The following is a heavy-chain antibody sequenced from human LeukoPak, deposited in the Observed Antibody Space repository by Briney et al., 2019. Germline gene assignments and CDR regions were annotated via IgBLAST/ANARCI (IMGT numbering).Heavy chain of an antibody. J-gene: IGHJ3*02. V-gene: IGHV3-30*03. D-gene: IGHD3-10*01. CDR1: GFSFSAYG. CDR2: ISSDGSDK. Sequence: GGSLRLSCAASGFSFSAYGMHWVRQSPGKGLEWVTVISSDGSDKYYADSVKGRFTISRDNSKNTLYLQMNSLKTEDTAVYYCTRADGGSGSYDAFDIWGQGTMVTVSS. CDR3: TRADGGSGSYDAFDI.